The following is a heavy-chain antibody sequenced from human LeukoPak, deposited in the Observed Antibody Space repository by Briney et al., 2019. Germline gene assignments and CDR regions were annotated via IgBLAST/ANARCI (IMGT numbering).Heavy chain of an antibody. CDR2: IHYSGST. V-gene: IGHV4-59*01. J-gene: IGHJ6*02. Sequence: SETLSVTCTVSGGSISSYYWSWIRQPPGKGLEWIGYIHYSGSTNYNPSLKSRVTISVDTSKNQFSLKLSSVTAADAAVYYCARASGWYVYYYYYGMDVWGQGTTVTVSS. CDR3: ARASGWYVYYYYYGMDV. D-gene: IGHD6-19*01. CDR1: GGSISSYY.